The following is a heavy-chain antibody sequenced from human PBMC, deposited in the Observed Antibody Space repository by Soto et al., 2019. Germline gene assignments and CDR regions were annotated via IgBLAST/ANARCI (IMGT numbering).Heavy chain of an antibody. CDR3: ASSAYYYDSSGHYYFDY. J-gene: IGHJ4*02. CDR1: GGTFSSYA. D-gene: IGHD3-22*01. CDR2: IIPIFGTA. Sequence: GASVKVSCKASGGTFSSYAISWVRQAPGQGLEWMGGIIPIFGTANYAQKFQGRVTITADESTSTAYMELSSPRSEDTAVYYCASSAYYYDSSGHYYFDYWGQGTLVTVSS. V-gene: IGHV1-69*13.